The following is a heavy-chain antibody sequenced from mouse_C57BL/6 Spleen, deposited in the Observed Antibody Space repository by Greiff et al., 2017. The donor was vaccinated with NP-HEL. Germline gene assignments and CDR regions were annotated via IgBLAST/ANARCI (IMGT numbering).Heavy chain of an antibody. V-gene: IGHV1-26*01. D-gene: IGHD2-1*01. CDR2: INPNNGGT. CDR1: GYTFTDYY. Sequence: EVQLQQSGPELVKPGASVKISCKASGYTFTDYYMNWVKQSHGKSLEWIGDINPNNGGTSYNQKFKGKATLTVDKSSSTAYMELRSLTSEDSAVYYCAVDGNWTWFAYWGQGTLVTVSA. J-gene: IGHJ3*01. CDR3: AVDGNWTWFAY.